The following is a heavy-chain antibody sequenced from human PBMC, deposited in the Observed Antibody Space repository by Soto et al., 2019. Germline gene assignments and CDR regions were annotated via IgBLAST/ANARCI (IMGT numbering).Heavy chain of an antibody. D-gene: IGHD3-10*01. J-gene: IGHJ4*02. Sequence: QVQLVESGGGVVQPGRSLRLSCAASGFTFSSYAIHWVRQAPGKGLEWVAVISYDGSKKYYADSVKGRFTISRDNSKNTLYLQMSSLRAEDSAVYYCARGSRDSYPGSRIFDLWGRGTLVTVSS. CDR2: ISYDGSKK. CDR1: GFTFSSYA. V-gene: IGHV3-30-3*01. CDR3: ARGSRDSYPGSRIFDL.